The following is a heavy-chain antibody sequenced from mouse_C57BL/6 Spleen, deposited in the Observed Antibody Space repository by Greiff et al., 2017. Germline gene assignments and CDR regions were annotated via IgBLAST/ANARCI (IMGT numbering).Heavy chain of an antibody. D-gene: IGHD1-1*01. J-gene: IGHJ4*01. Sequence: QVQLQQSGAELVMPGASVKLSCKASGYTFTSYWMHWVKQRPGQGLEWIGEIDPSDSYTNYNQKFKGKSTLTVDKSSSTAYMQLSSLTSEDSAVYYCASRSSPYYAMDYWGKGTSVTVSS. CDR1: GYTFTSYW. CDR2: IDPSDSYT. CDR3: ASRSSPYYAMDY. V-gene: IGHV1-69*01.